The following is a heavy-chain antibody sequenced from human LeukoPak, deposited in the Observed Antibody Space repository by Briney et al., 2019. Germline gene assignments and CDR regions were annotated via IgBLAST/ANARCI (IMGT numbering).Heavy chain of an antibody. J-gene: IGHJ4*02. CDR1: RFTFSSYW. V-gene: IGHV3-7*01. D-gene: IGHD3-9*01. Sequence: SGGSLRLSCAASRFTFSSYWMSWVRRSPGKGLEWVANIKQDGSEKYYVDSVKGRFTISRDNAKNSLYLQMNSLRAEDTAVYYCASGTILIPPLWGQGTLVTVSS. CDR3: ASGTILIPPL. CDR2: IKQDGSEK.